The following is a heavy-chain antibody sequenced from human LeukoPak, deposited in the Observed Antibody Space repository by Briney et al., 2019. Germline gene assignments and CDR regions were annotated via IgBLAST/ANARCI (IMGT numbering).Heavy chain of an antibody. V-gene: IGHV3-7*03. CDR2: IKQDGSEK. CDR1: GFNFRAYW. Sequence: GGSLRLSCTTSGFNFRAYWMGWVRQAPGKGLEWVANIKQDGSEKYYVDSVKGRFTISRDNAKNSLYLQMNSLRAEDTAVYYCARGFLEWLSGYYFDYWGQGTLVTVSS. D-gene: IGHD3-3*01. J-gene: IGHJ4*02. CDR3: ARGFLEWLSGYYFDY.